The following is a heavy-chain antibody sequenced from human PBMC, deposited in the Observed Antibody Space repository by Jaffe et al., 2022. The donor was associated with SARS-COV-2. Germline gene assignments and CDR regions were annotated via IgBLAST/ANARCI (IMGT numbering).Heavy chain of an antibody. Sequence: QVQLQESGPGLVKPSETLSLTCTVSGGSISSYYWSWIRQPAGKGLEWIGRIYTSGSTNYNPSLKSRVTMSVDTSKNQFSLKLSSVTAADTAVYYCARDGPGYDFWSGYSNDAFDIWGQGTMVTVSS. J-gene: IGHJ3*02. CDR2: IYTSGST. CDR3: ARDGPGYDFWSGYSNDAFDI. D-gene: IGHD3-3*01. CDR1: GGSISSYY. V-gene: IGHV4-4*07.